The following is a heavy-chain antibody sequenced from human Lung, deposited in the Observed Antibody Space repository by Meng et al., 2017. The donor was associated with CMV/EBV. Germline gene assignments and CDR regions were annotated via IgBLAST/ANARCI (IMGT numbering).Heavy chain of an antibody. Sequence: ASVKVSCKASGYFFNNNGISWVRQAPGQGLEWRGWISAYSGNTNFAQNLQGRVTMTSDTSTSKAYMELRCQRSDDKAVYYCARNTIVGVVINPWFDYWGQGTLVTSPQ. CDR2: ISAYSGNT. V-gene: IGHV1-18*01. J-gene: IGHJ4*02. CDR3: ARNTIVGVVINPWFDY. CDR1: GYFFNNNG. D-gene: IGHD3-3*01.